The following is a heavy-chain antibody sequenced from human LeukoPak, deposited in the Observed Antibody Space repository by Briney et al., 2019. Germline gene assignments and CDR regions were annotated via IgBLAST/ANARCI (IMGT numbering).Heavy chain of an antibody. CDR3: ARDSPVTTVIIDYYYYMDV. CDR1: GFTFSSYS. D-gene: IGHD4-17*01. J-gene: IGHJ6*03. V-gene: IGHV3-21*01. Sequence: GGSLRLSCAASGFTFSSYSMNWVRQAPGKGLEWVSSISSSSSYIYYADSVKGRFTISRDNAKNSLYLQMNSLRAEDTAVYYCARDSPVTTVIIDYYYYMDVWGKGTTVTVSS. CDR2: ISSSSSYI.